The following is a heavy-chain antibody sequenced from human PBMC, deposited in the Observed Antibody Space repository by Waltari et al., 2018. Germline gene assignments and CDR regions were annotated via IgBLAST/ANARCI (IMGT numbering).Heavy chain of an antibody. CDR2: ISSSSSYI. CDR1: GFTFSSYS. D-gene: IGHD6-13*01. J-gene: IGHJ4*02. Sequence: EVQLVESGGGLVKPGGSLRLSCAASGFTFSSYSMNWVRQAPGKGLEWVSSISSSSSYISYADSVKCRFTIARDNAKNSLYLQMNSLRAEDTAVYYCARDRRIAAAGTSDYWGQGTLVTVSS. CDR3: ARDRRIAAAGTSDY. V-gene: IGHV3-21*01.